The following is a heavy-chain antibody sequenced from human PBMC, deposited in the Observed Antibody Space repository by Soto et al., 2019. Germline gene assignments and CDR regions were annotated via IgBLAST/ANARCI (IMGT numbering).Heavy chain of an antibody. CDR1: GGAISSGGYY. CDR3: ARELNTRDYRNNWFDP. D-gene: IGHD4-17*01. V-gene: IGHV4-31*03. J-gene: IGHJ5*02. Sequence: SETLSLTCTVSGGAISSGGYYWSWIRQHPGKGLEWIGYIYYSGSTYYNPSLKSRVTISVDTSKNQFSLKLSSVTAADTAVYYCARELNTRDYRNNWFDPWGQGTLVTVS. CDR2: IYYSGST.